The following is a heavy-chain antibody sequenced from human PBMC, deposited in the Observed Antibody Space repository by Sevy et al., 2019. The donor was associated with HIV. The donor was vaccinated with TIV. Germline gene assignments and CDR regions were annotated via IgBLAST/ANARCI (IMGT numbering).Heavy chain of an antibody. CDR1: GYTFTSYA. J-gene: IGHJ5*02. D-gene: IGHD1-26*01. Sequence: ASVKVSCKASGYTFTSYAMHWVRQAPGQRLEWMGWINAGNGNTKYSQKFQGRVTITRDTSASTAYMELSSLRSEDTAMYYCARGVGEGWFDPWGQGTLVTVSS. CDR3: ARGVGEGWFDP. CDR2: INAGNGNT. V-gene: IGHV1-3*01.